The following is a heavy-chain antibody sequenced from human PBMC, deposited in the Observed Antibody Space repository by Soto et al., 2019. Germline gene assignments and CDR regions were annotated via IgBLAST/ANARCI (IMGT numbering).Heavy chain of an antibody. Sequence: QITLKESGPTLVKPTQTLTLTCTFSGFSLTTDGVGVDWIRQPPGKALEWLGLIYWNDEERYRPSLQSRLTITKDTSRNQVVLTMTNMDPVDTATYYCAHRTTVTSGINWGQGTLATVSS. J-gene: IGHJ4*02. CDR1: GFSLTTDGVG. CDR2: IYWNDEE. D-gene: IGHD4-4*01. V-gene: IGHV2-5*01. CDR3: AHRTTVTSGIN.